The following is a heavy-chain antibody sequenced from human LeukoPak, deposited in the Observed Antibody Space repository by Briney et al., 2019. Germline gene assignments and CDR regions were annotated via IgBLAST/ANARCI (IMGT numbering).Heavy chain of an antibody. CDR3: AREPDHCSSTSCYNQNYYYYGMDV. V-gene: IGHV5-51*01. Sequence: GEFLKISFKGSGYSFTSYWIGWVRQMPGKGLEWMGIIYPGDSDTRYSPSFQGQVTISADKSISTAYLQWSSLKASDTAMYYCAREPDHCSSTSCYNQNYYYYGMDVWGQGTTVTVSS. CDR1: GYSFTSYW. J-gene: IGHJ6*02. D-gene: IGHD2-2*02. CDR2: IYPGDSDT.